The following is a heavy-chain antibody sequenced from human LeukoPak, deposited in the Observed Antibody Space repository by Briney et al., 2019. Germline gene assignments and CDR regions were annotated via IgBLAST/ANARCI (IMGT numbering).Heavy chain of an antibody. CDR1: GGSISSNAYY. CDR3: AYSGSYGHLGY. CDR2: IYSSVST. V-gene: IGHV4-39*01. D-gene: IGHD1-26*01. J-gene: IGHJ4*02. Sequence: SETLSLTCTVSGGSISSNAYYWAWIRQPPGKGLEWIGSIYSSVSTYYNPSLKSRVTTSVDTSKNQFSLRLSSVTAADTALYYCAYSGSYGHLGYWGQGIPVTVSS.